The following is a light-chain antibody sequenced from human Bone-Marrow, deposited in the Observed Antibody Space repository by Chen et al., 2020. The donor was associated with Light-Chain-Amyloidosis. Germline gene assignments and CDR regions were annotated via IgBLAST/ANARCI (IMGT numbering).Light chain of an antibody. CDR1: QTISSNY. V-gene: IGKV3-20*01. J-gene: IGKJ4*01. CDR2: GSS. CDR3: QQYGTSPLT. Sequence: IVLTQSPGTLSLSPGEGANLSCRASQTISSNYLTWYQQKFGQAPRLLIYGSSSRATCIPDRFTGSGSGTDFTLTNNRLEPEDFAMYYCQQYGTSPLTFGRGTKVEIK.